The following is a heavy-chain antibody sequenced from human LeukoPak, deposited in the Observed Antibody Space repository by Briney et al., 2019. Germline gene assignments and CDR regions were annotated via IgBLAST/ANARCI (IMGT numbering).Heavy chain of an antibody. CDR2: IIPIFGTA. CDR1: GGTFSSYA. V-gene: IGHV1-69*01. D-gene: IGHD2-2*01. Sequence: SVKVSCKASGGTFSSYAISWVRQAPGQGLEWMGGIIPIFGTANYAQKFQGRVTITADESTSTAYMELSSLRSEDTAVYYCARGRRYCSSTSCYRDFDYWGQGTLVTVSS. CDR3: ARGRRYCSSTSCYRDFDY. J-gene: IGHJ4*02.